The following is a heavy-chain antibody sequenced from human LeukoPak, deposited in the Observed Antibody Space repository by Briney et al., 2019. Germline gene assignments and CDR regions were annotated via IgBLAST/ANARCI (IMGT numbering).Heavy chain of an antibody. CDR1: GYTFTSYA. CDR2: INTNTGNP. CDR3: ARAPSVETYYYGSGTLSWFDP. Sequence: ASVKVSCKASGYTFTSYAMNWVRQAPGQGLEWMGWINTNTGNPTYAQGFTGRFVFSLDTSVSTAYLQISSLKAEDTAVYYCARAPSVETYYYGSGTLSWFDPWGQGTLVTVSS. D-gene: IGHD3-10*01. J-gene: IGHJ5*02. V-gene: IGHV7-4-1*02.